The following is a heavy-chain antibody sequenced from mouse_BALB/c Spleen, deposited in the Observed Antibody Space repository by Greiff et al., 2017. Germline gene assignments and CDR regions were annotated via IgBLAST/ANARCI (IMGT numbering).Heavy chain of an antibody. CDR3: ARSYGSWFAY. J-gene: IGHJ3*01. CDR1: GFTFSSFG. Sequence: EVQRVESGGGLVQPGGSRKLSCAASGFTFSSFGMHWVRQAPEKGLEWVAYISSGSSTIYYADTVKGRFTISRDNPKNTLFLQMTSLRSEDTAMYYCARSYGSWFAYWGQGTLVTVSA. CDR2: ISSGSSTI. D-gene: IGHD1-2*01. V-gene: IGHV5-17*02.